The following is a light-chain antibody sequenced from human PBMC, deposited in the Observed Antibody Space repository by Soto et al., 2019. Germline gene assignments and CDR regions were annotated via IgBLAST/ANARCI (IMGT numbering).Light chain of an antibody. CDR2: AAS. CDR3: QPSYSVPLT. V-gene: IGKV1-39*01. J-gene: IGKJ4*01. CDR1: HNIVNY. Sequence: DIQMTQSPSSLSASVGDRVTITCRASHNIVNYLNWYQRKPGKAPKLLIYAASTLQSGVPSRFSGSGSGTDFTLTISSLQPEDFATFYCQPSYSVPLTFGGGTKVDIK.